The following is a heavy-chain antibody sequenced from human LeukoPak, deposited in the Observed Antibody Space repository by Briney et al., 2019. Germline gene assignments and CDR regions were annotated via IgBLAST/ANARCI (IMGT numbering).Heavy chain of an antibody. Sequence: PSETLSLTCTVFGVSVRGYYWNWIRQPPGKGLEWIGDIFYSGNTNYNPSLKSRVAISLDTSKNQFSLKLTSVTAADTAVYFCARRWYGSGSYYTPPFDYWGQGTLVAVSS. CDR3: ARRWYGSGSYYTPPFDY. CDR1: GVSVRGYY. J-gene: IGHJ4*02. CDR2: IFYSGNT. V-gene: IGHV4-59*08. D-gene: IGHD3-10*01.